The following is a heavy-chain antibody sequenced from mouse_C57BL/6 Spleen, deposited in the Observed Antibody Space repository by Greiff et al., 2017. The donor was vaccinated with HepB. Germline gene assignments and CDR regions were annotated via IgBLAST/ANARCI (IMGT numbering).Heavy chain of an antibody. V-gene: IGHV3-6*01. J-gene: IGHJ3*01. D-gene: IGHD3-3*01. CDR1: GYSITSGYY. CDR3: ASPGRGFAY. CDR2: ISYDGSN. Sequence: DVKLQESGPGLVKPSQSLSLTCSVTGYSITSGYYWNWIRQFPGNKLEWMGYISYDGSNIYNPSLKNRISITRDTSKNQFFLKLNSVTTEDTATYYCASPGRGFAYWGQGTLVTVSA.